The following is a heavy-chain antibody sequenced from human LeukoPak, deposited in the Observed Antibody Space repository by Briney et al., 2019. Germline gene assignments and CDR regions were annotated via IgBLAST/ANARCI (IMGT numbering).Heavy chain of an antibody. Sequence: AGGSLRLSCAASGFTFSSYGMHWVRQAPGKGLEWVAVISYDGSNKYYADSVKGRFTISRDNSKNTLYLQMNSLRAEDTAVYYCAKAHSGYDFIDYWGQGTLVTVSS. V-gene: IGHV3-30*18. D-gene: IGHD5-12*01. CDR1: GFTFSSYG. J-gene: IGHJ4*02. CDR3: AKAHSGYDFIDY. CDR2: ISYDGSNK.